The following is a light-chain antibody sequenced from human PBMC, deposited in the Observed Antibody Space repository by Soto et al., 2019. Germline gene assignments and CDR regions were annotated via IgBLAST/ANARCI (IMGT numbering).Light chain of an antibody. CDR1: QSVSLH. Sequence: EIVLTQSPANLSLSPGERATLSCRASQSVSLHLAWYQQKPGQAPRLLIYDASNRATGVPGRFSGSGSGADFTLTISSLEPEDFAVYYCHQYGSSPRTFGQGTRLEI. CDR3: HQYGSSPRT. V-gene: IGKV3-11*01. CDR2: DAS. J-gene: IGKJ5*01.